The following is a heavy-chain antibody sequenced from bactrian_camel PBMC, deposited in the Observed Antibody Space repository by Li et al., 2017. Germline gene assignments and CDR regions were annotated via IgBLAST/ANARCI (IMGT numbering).Heavy chain of an antibody. CDR3: AVGMRTSGTCCVGGYYCHRARFDS. Sequence: HVRLVESGGGSVQAGGSLRLSCVSSGAPYAGRCMGWFRQAPGKKREVIATIFTGGPAVYYAPSMKGRFTISSDNAENTLYLQMNSLKSEDTARYYCAVGMRTSGTCCVGGYYCHRARFDSWGQGTQVTVS. V-gene: IGHV3S54*01. CDR2: IFTGGPAV. D-gene: IGHD1*01. CDR1: GAPYAGRC. J-gene: IGHJ6*01.